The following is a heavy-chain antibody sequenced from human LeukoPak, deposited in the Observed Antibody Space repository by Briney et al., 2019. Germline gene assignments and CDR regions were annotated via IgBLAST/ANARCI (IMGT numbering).Heavy chain of an antibody. CDR1: GGSISSYY. CDR2: IYYSGST. Sequence: PSETLSLTCTVSGGSISSYYWSWIRQPPGKGLEWIGYIYYSGSTNYNPSLKSRVTISVNTPKNQFSLKLSSVTAADTAVYYCARVTGPYDFWSGFDPWGQGTLVTVSS. V-gene: IGHV4-59*01. CDR3: ARVTGPYDFWSGFDP. J-gene: IGHJ5*02. D-gene: IGHD3-3*01.